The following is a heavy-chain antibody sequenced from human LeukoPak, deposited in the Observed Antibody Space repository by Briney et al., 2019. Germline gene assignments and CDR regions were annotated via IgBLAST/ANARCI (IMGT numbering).Heavy chain of an antibody. Sequence: GGSLRLSCAASGFTFSSYAMSWVRQAPGKGLEWVSAISGSGGSTYYADSVKGRFTISRDNAKNSLYLQMNSLRAEDTAVYYCARDSLRPYCSGGSCYHYWGQGTLVTVSS. V-gene: IGHV3-23*01. CDR1: GFTFSSYA. CDR2: ISGSGGST. CDR3: ARDSLRPYCSGGSCYHY. D-gene: IGHD2-15*01. J-gene: IGHJ4*02.